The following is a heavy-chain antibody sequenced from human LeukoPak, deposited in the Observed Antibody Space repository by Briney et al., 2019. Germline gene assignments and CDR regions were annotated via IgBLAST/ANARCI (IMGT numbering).Heavy chain of an antibody. Sequence: PGGSLRLSCAASGFTFSNYGIHWVRQAPGMGLEWVSLIQYDGSDKFYSDSVKGRFIISRDNSKNTVFLQMNSLTTEDTAVYYCAIRRYCGDDCYYPGAFDIWGQGTMVTVSS. CDR2: IQYDGSDK. D-gene: IGHD2-21*01. V-gene: IGHV3-30*02. J-gene: IGHJ3*02. CDR3: AIRRYCGDDCYYPGAFDI. CDR1: GFTFSNYG.